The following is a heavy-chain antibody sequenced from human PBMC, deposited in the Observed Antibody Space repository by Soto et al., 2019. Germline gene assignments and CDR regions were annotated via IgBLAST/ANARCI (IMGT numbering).Heavy chain of an antibody. Sequence: SETLSLTCTVSGYSISSGYYWGWIRQPPGKGLEWIGSIYHSGSTYYNPSLKSRVTISVDTSKNQFSLKLSSVTAADTAVYYCATANYADAFDIWGQGTMVTVSS. J-gene: IGHJ3*02. CDR3: ATANYADAFDI. CDR2: IYHSGST. CDR1: GYSISSGYY. D-gene: IGHD1-7*01. V-gene: IGHV4-38-2*02.